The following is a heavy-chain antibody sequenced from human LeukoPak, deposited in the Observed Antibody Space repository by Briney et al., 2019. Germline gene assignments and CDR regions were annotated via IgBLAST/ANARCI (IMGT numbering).Heavy chain of an antibody. J-gene: IGHJ6*02. D-gene: IGHD2-15*01. Sequence: SVKVSCKASGGTFSSYAISWVRQAPGQGLEWMGGIIPIFGTANYAQKFQGRATITADESTSTAYMELSSLRSEDTAVYYCARDSSRVVVVAASYGMDVWGQGTTVTVSS. CDR3: ARDSSRVVVVAASYGMDV. V-gene: IGHV1-69*13. CDR2: IIPIFGTA. CDR1: GGTFSSYA.